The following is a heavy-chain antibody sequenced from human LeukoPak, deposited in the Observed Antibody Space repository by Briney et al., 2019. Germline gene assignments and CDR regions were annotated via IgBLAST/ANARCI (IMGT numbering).Heavy chain of an antibody. CDR2: ISGSGGST. J-gene: IGHJ4*02. D-gene: IGHD3-22*01. Sequence: GGSLRLSCAASGFTFSSYAMSWVRQAPGKGLEWVSAISGSGGSTYYADSVKGRFTISRDNSKNTLYLQMNGLRAEDTAVYYCAKDHYYDSSGYYYATIDYWGQGTLVTVSS. CDR3: AKDHYYDSSGYYYATIDY. V-gene: IGHV3-23*01. CDR1: GFTFSSYA.